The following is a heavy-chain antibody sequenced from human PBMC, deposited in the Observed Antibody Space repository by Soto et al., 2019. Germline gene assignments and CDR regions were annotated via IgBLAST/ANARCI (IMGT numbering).Heavy chain of an antibody. V-gene: IGHV3-15*01. J-gene: IGHJ4*02. CDR3: TTIAAAGQFDY. CDR1: GFTFSNDW. Sequence: GGSLRLSCAASGFTFSNDWMSWVRQAPGKGLEWVGRIKSKTDGGTTDYAAPVKGRFTISRDDSKNTLYLQMNSLKTEDTAVYYCTTIAAAGQFDYWGQGTLVTASS. CDR2: IKSKTDGGTT. D-gene: IGHD6-13*01.